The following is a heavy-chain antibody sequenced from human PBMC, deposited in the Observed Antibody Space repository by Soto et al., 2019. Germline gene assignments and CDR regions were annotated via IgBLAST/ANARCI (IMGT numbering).Heavy chain of an antibody. J-gene: IGHJ3*02. CDR1: GGSINDYY. V-gene: IGHV4-59*01. CDR3: ARAPAGLAFDI. CDR2: IYYRGT. Sequence: SETLSLTCTVSGGSINDYYWNWIRQPPGKGLEWIGYIYYRGTNYSPSLKSRVTISADTSKNQFSLNLISVTAADTAVYYCARAPAGLAFDIWGQGKMVT. D-gene: IGHD2-2*01.